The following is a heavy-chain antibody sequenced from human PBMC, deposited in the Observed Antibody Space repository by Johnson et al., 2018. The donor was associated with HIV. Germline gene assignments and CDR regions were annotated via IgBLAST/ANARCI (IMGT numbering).Heavy chain of an antibody. D-gene: IGHD1-7*01. CDR3: ARDLTGTTEHDEAFDI. J-gene: IGHJ3*02. V-gene: IGHV3-7*01. Sequence: VQLVESGGGLVQPGGSLRLSCAASGFTVSSNYMSWVRQAPGKGLEWVANIKQDGSEKYYVDSVKGRFTISRDNAKNSLYLQMNSLRAEDTAVYYCARDLTGTTEHDEAFDIWGQGTMVTVSS. CDR2: IKQDGSEK. CDR1: GFTVSSNY.